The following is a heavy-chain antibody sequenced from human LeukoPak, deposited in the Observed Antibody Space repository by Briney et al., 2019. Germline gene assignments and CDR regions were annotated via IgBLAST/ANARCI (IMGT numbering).Heavy chain of an antibody. D-gene: IGHD2-15*01. CDR2: IYYSGNT. CDR1: GGSISSYY. CDR3: ARLGLLPTYAFDI. J-gene: IGHJ3*02. Sequence: SETLSLTCTVSGGSISSYYWSWIRQPPGKGLEWIGSIYYSGNTYYNPSLKSRVTISVDTSKNQFSLELNSVTAADTALYYCARLGLLPTYAFDIWGQGTKVTVSS. V-gene: IGHV4-59*12.